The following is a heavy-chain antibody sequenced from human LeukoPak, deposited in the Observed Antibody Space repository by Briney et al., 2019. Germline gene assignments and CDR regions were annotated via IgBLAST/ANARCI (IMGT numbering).Heavy chain of an antibody. Sequence: ASVKVSCKVSGYTLTELSMHWVRQAPGKGLEWMGGFDPEDGETIYAQKFQGRVTMTEDTSTDTAYMELSSLRSENTAVYYCAASYWDIVVVPAAQITFDYWGQGTLVTVSS. D-gene: IGHD2-2*01. J-gene: IGHJ4*02. CDR3: AASYWDIVVVPAAQITFDY. CDR1: GYTLTELS. CDR2: FDPEDGET. V-gene: IGHV1-24*01.